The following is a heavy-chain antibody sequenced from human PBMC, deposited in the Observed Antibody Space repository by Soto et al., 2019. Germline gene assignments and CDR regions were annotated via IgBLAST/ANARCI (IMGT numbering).Heavy chain of an antibody. J-gene: IGHJ6*03. D-gene: IGHD5-12*01. Sequence: SETLSLTCAVYGGSFSGYYWSWIRQPPGKGLEWIGEINHSGSTNYNPSLKSRVTISVDTSKNQFSLKLSSVTAADTAVYYCAREGRYSGYDYARKDTTKFGYYMDVWGKGTTVTVSS. CDR2: INHSGST. V-gene: IGHV4-34*01. CDR1: GGSFSGYY. CDR3: AREGRYSGYDYARKDTTKFGYYMDV.